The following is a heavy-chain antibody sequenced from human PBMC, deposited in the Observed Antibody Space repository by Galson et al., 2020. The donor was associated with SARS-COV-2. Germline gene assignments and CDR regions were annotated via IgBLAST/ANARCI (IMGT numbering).Heavy chain of an antibody. CDR2: IYYSGST. CDR3: AREPFLNTVTNDFYYYGMDV. D-gene: IGHD4-17*01. J-gene: IGHJ6*02. CDR1: GGSISSYY. Sequence: SETLSLTCTVSGGSISSYYWSWIRQPPGKGLEWIGYIYYSGSTNYNPSLKSRVTISVDTSKNQFSLKLSSVTAADTAVYYCAREPFLNTVTNDFYYYGMDVWGQGTTVTVSS. V-gene: IGHV4-59*13.